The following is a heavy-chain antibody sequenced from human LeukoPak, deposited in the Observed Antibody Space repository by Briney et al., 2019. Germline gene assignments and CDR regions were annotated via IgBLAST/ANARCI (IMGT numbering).Heavy chain of an antibody. V-gene: IGHV1-18*01. CDR2: ISAYNGST. CDR3: ARDGAGIAVAQPGNWFDP. J-gene: IGHJ5*02. CDR1: GYTFTSYG. Sequence: ASVKVSCKASGYTFTSYGISWVRQAPGQGLEWMGWISAYNGSTNYAQKLQGRVTMTTDTSTSTAYMELRSLRSDDTAVYYCARDGAGIAVAQPGNWFDPWGQGTLVTVSS. D-gene: IGHD6-19*01.